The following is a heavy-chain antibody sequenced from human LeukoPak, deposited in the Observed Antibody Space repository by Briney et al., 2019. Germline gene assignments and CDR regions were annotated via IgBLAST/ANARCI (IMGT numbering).Heavy chain of an antibody. CDR1: GGSFSGYY. D-gene: IGHD3-9*01. V-gene: IGHV4-34*01. CDR3: ARGREYYDILTGYYGPRCFDP. J-gene: IGHJ5*02. CDR2: INHSGST. Sequence: SETLSLTCAVYGGSFSGYYWSWIRQPPGKGLEWIGEINHSGSTNYNPSLKSRVTISVDTSKNQFSLKLSSVTAADTAVYYCARGREYYDILTGYYGPRCFDPWGQGTLVTVSS.